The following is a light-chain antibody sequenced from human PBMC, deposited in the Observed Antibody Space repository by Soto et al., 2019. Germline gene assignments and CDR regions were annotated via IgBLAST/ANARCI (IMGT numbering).Light chain of an antibody. CDR1: RSVSSSF. CDR3: QQYNNWPLIT. J-gene: IGKJ1*01. Sequence: EIVLTQSPGTLSLSPGGRATLSFSASRSVSSSFLAWYQQKPGQAPRLLIYGASSRATGIPDRFSGSGSGTEFTLIISSLQSEDFAVYYCQQYNNWPLITFGQGTKVDIK. CDR2: GAS. V-gene: IGKV3-20*01.